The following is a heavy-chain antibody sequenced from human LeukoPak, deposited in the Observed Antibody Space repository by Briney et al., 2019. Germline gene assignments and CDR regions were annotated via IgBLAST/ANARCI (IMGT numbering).Heavy chain of an antibody. V-gene: IGHV4-59*01. CDR1: GGSISSYY. Sequence: SETLSLTCTVSGGSISSYYWSWIRQPPGKGLEWIGYIYYSGSTNYNPSLKSRVTISVDTSKNQFSLKLSAVTAADTAVYYCAIVHGTYYDFWSGPKTGAFDIWGQGTMVTVSS. J-gene: IGHJ3*02. CDR3: AIVHGTYYDFWSGPKTGAFDI. D-gene: IGHD3-3*01. CDR2: IYYSGST.